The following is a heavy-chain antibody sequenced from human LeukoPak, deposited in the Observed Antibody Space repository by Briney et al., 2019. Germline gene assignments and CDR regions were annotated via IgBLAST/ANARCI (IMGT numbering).Heavy chain of an antibody. CDR1: GFTFSDYY. V-gene: IGHV3-11*04. CDR3: ARVTHSGGDWRHDY. J-gene: IGHJ4*02. Sequence: GGSLRLSCAASGFTFSDYYMSWIRQAPGKGLERVSYISSGSTIYYSDSVKGRFTISRDNAKNSLYLQMNSLRAEDTAVYYCARVTHSGGDWRHDYWGQGTLVTVSS. CDR2: ISSGSTI. D-gene: IGHD2-21*02.